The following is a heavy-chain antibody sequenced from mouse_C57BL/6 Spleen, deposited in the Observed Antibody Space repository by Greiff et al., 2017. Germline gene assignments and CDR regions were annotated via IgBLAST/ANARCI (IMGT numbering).Heavy chain of an antibody. D-gene: IGHD4-1*01. Sequence: QVQLQQPGAELVKPGASVKLSCKASGYTFTSYWMHWVKQRPGQGLEWIGMIHPNSGSTNYNEKFKSKATLTVDKSSSTAYMRLSSLTSEDSAVYYCARGLTGTGRFDYWGQGTTLTVSS. V-gene: IGHV1-64*01. J-gene: IGHJ2*01. CDR1: GYTFTSYW. CDR3: ARGLTGTGRFDY. CDR2: IHPNSGST.